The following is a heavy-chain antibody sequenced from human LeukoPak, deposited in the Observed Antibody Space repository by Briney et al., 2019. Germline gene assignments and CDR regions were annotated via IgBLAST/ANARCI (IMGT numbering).Heavy chain of an antibody. Sequence: SETLSLTCTVSGGSISSSSYYWGWLRQPPGKGLEWIGTIYYSETTYYNPSLKSRVIISVDTSKNQFSLKLSSVTAADTAVYYCARVIAVAYFDYWGQGTLVTVSS. CDR1: GGSISSSSYY. J-gene: IGHJ4*02. CDR2: IYYSETT. D-gene: IGHD3-16*02. CDR3: ARVIAVAYFDY. V-gene: IGHV4-39*01.